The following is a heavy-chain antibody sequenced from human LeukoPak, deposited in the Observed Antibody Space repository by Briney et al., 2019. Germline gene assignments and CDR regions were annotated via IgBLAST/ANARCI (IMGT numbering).Heavy chain of an antibody. CDR2: IYYSGST. CDR1: GGSISSYY. Sequence: SETLSLTCTVSGGSISSYYWSWIRQPPGKGLEWIGYIYYSGSTNYNPSLKSRVTISVDTSKNQFSLKLSSVTAADTAVYYCARVAPSYKNYYYYYMDVWDKGTTVTVSS. D-gene: IGHD1-1*01. V-gene: IGHV4-59*01. CDR3: ARVAPSYKNYYYYYMDV. J-gene: IGHJ6*03.